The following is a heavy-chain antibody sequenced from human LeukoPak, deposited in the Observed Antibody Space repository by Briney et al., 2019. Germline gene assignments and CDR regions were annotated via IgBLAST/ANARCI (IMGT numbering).Heavy chain of an antibody. J-gene: IGHJ6*03. CDR2: IYPGDSDT. CDR3: ASRSQYSSGWYRENYYYYMDV. Sequence: GESLKISCKGSGYSFTSYWIGWVRQMPGKGLEWMGIIYPGDSDTRYRPSFQGQVTISADKSISTAYLQWSSLKASDTAMYYCASRSQYSSGWYRENYYYYMDVWGKGTTVTVSS. D-gene: IGHD6-19*01. CDR1: GYSFTSYW. V-gene: IGHV5-51*01.